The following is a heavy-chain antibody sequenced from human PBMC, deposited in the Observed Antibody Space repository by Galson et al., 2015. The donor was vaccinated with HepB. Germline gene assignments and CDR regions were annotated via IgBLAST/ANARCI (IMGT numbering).Heavy chain of an antibody. CDR3: ARDHGDWNDDHRSVDY. CDR2: INTNTGNP. CDR1: RYTFTGYY. D-gene: IGHD1-1*01. Sequence: SVKVSCKASRYTFTGYYMHWVRQAPGQGLEWMGWINTNTGNPTYAQGFTGRFVFSLDTSVSTSYLLISSLKAEDTAVYYCARDHGDWNDDHRSVDYWGQGTLVTVSS. V-gene: IGHV7-4-1*02. J-gene: IGHJ4*02.